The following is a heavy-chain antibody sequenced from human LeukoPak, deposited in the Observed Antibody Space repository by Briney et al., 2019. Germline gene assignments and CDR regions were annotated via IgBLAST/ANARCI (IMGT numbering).Heavy chain of an antibody. J-gene: IGHJ4*02. CDR3: AKGKDGDFNFDY. CDR2: IWYDGSNK. V-gene: IGHV3-33*06. Sequence: GGALRLSCAASGFTFSGYGMHWVRQAPGKGVGWVAVIWYDGSNKYYAHSVKGRFTISRDNSKNTLYLQMNSLRAEDTAVYYCAKGKDGDFNFDYWGQGTLVTVSS. D-gene: IGHD4-17*01. CDR1: GFTFSGYG.